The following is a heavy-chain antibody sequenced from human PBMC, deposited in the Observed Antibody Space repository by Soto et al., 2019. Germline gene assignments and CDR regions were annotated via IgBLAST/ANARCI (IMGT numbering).Heavy chain of an antibody. Sequence: GGSLRLSCEASVFTFDAYAMHCVRQSPGKCLEWVSGLKWNGDNVGYADSVRGRFTISRDNDKNSLYLQMNGLRPEDTAVYYCTKDAVNCSGVDCFFDTWGERTLFTVSS. V-gene: IGHV3-9*01. CDR2: LKWNGDNV. J-gene: IGHJ4*02. CDR1: VFTFDAYA. CDR3: TKDAVNCSGVDCFFDT. D-gene: IGHD2-21*02.